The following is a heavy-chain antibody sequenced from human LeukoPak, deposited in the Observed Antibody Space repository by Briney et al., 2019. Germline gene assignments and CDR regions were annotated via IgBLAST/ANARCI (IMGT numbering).Heavy chain of an antibody. CDR3: ASVGYCSSTSCDGAYFDY. Sequence: PSETLSLTGTGSGGSISSYYWSWIRQPPGKGLEWSGYIYYTGSTNYNPSLKSRVTISVDTSKNQFSLKRSSVTAADTAVYYCASVGYCSSTSCDGAYFDYWGQGTPVTVSS. V-gene: IGHV4-59*01. CDR2: IYYTGST. D-gene: IGHD2-2*01. CDR1: GGSISSYY. J-gene: IGHJ4*02.